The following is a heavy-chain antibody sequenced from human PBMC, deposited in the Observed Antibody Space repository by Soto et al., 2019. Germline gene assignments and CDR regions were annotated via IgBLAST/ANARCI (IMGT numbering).Heavy chain of an antibody. CDR2: IYPGDSDT. D-gene: IGHD3-3*01. V-gene: IGHV5-51*01. J-gene: IGHJ5*02. Sequence: GESLKISCKGSGYIFSSYWICCLLQMPGKGLEWMGIIYPGDSDTRYSPSFQGQVTISADKSISTAYLQWSSLKASDTAMYYCARSGYYLNWFDPWGQGTLVTVSS. CDR3: ARSGYYLNWFDP. CDR1: GYIFSSYW.